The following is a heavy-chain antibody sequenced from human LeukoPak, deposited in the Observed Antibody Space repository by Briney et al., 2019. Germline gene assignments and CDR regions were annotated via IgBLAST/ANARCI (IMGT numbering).Heavy chain of an antibody. J-gene: IGHJ4*02. CDR1: GGSISGFY. CDR3: ARRVLRYYGSGSLSRGRVSLFDY. CDR2: LYYTGIT. D-gene: IGHD3-10*01. V-gene: IGHV4-59*12. Sequence: SETLSLTCSVSGGSISGFYWSWIRQPPGKGLEWIGYLYYTGITNSNPSLRSRVTISVDTSKNQFSLKLSSVTAADTAVYYCARRVLRYYGSGSLSRGRVSLFDYWGQGTLVTVSS.